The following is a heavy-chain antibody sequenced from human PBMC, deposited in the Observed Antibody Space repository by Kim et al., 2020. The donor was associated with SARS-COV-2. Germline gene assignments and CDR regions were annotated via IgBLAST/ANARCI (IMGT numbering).Heavy chain of an antibody. D-gene: IGHD6-6*01. V-gene: IGHV4-39*01. CDR2: TYNGGST. Sequence: SETLSLTCRVSGGPIYSSSSYWGWIRQPPGKGLEWIGNTYNGGSTYYNPSLKSRVTISVDTSKNQFSLKVSPVTAADTAVYYCARAKYSSSRGNYYYAMDVWGQGTTVSVSS. CDR3: ARAKYSSSRGNYYYAMDV. CDR1: GGPIYSSSSY. J-gene: IGHJ6*02.